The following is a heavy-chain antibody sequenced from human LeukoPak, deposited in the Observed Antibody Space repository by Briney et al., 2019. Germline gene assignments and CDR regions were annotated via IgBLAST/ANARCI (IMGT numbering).Heavy chain of an antibody. CDR1: GYTFTGYY. CDR2: INPNSGGT. D-gene: IGHD6-19*01. Sequence: ASVKVSCKASGYTFTGYYMHWVRQAPGQGLEWMGWINPNSGGTNYAQKFQGRVTMTRDTSISTAYMELSRLRSDDTAVYYCARVRSSGWEFDYWGQGTLVTVSS. J-gene: IGHJ4*02. CDR3: ARVRSSGWEFDY. V-gene: IGHV1-2*02.